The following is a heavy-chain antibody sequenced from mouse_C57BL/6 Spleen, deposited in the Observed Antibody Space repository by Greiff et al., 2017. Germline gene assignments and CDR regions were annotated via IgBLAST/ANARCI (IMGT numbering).Heavy chain of an antibody. D-gene: IGHD1-1*01. CDR1: GYTFTSYW. Sequence: VQLQQPGAELVKPGASVKLSCKASGYTFTSYWMHWVKQRPGQGLEWIGMIHPNSGSTNYNEKFKSKATLTVDKSSSTAYMQLSSLTSEDSAVXYCASGGYYYGSSYPDFWGQGTTLTVSS. V-gene: IGHV1-64*01. J-gene: IGHJ2*01. CDR3: ASGGYYYGSSYPDF. CDR2: IHPNSGST.